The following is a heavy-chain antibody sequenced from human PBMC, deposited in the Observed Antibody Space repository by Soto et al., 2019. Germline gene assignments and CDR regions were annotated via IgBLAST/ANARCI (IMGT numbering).Heavy chain of an antibody. CDR3: AKGGYYSYSNVDY. Sequence: EVQLVESGGGLVQPGGSLRLSCAASGFTLSSYWMHWVRQAPGKGLAWVSRINSDGSSTSYADSVKGRFTISRDNAKNTLYLQMNSLRAEDTAVDYCAKGGYYSYSNVDYWGQGSLVTVSS. CDR2: INSDGSST. D-gene: IGHD5-18*01. J-gene: IGHJ4*02. V-gene: IGHV3-74*01. CDR1: GFTLSSYW.